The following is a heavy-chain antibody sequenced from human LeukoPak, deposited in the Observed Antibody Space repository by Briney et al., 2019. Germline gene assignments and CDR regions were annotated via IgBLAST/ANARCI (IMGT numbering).Heavy chain of an antibody. CDR2: ISSSSSYI. CDR3: ARDTAMANYYYMDV. Sequence: GGSLRLSCAASGFTFSSYSMNWVRQAPGKGLEWVSSISSSSSYIYYADSVKGRFTISRDNSKNTLYLQMNSLRAEDTAVYYCARDTAMANYYYMDVWGKGTTVTISS. CDR1: GFTFSSYS. D-gene: IGHD5-18*01. V-gene: IGHV3-21*01. J-gene: IGHJ6*03.